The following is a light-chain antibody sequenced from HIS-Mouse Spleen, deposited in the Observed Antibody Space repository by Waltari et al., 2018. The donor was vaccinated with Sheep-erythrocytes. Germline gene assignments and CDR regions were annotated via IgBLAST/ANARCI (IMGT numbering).Light chain of an antibody. Sequence: QSALTQPRSVSGSPGQSVTISCTGTSSDVVGYNYVSWYHQHPVKAPKLMIYDLSTRPSGVPDRFSGSKSGNTASLTISGLQAEDEADYYCCSYAGSYNHVFATDTKVTVL. CDR3: CSYAGSYNHV. J-gene: IGLJ1*01. V-gene: IGLV2-11*01. CDR2: DLS. CDR1: SSDVVGYNY.